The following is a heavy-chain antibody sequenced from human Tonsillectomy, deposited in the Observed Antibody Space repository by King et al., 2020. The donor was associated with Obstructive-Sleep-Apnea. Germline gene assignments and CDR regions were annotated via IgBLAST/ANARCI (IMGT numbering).Heavy chain of an antibody. CDR2: IYPSAGST. CDR3: ARDPGSSGFDI. V-gene: IGHV1-46*01. Sequence: QLVQSGAEVKKPGASVRVSCEASGYTFTNHYIHWVRRAPGQGLKWMGIIYPSAGSTNHAQKFQGRITMTGDPSTSTIYMDLSSLKSEDTAVYYCARDPGSSGFDIWGQGTMVTVSS. J-gene: IGHJ3*02. D-gene: IGHD6-25*01. CDR1: GYTFTNHY.